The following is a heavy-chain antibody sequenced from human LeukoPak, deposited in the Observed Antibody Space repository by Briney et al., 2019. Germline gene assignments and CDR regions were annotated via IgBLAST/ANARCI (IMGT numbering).Heavy chain of an antibody. CDR3: AREGTNSSGRFFDF. V-gene: IGHV3-74*01. D-gene: IGHD1-26*01. Sequence: GGSLRLSCAASGFTFSGSWMHWVRQVPRKGLMWVSRINSDGNTTNYADSVKGRFTISRDNAKNTLYLQMNSLRVEDAAVYYCAREGTNSSGRFFDFWGQGSLVTVSS. CDR1: GFTFSGSW. CDR2: INSDGNTT. J-gene: IGHJ4*02.